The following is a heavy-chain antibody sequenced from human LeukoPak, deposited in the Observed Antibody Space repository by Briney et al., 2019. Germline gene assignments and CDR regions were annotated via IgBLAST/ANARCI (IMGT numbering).Heavy chain of an antibody. CDR2: IRYDGSNK. Sequence: GGSLRLSCAASGFTFSSYGMHWVRQAPGKGLEWVAFIRYDGSNKYYADSVKGRFTISRDNSKNTLYLQMNSLRAEDTAVYYRAKAGTYNWTPYYFDYWGQGTLVTVSS. J-gene: IGHJ4*02. D-gene: IGHD1-20*01. V-gene: IGHV3-30*02. CDR1: GFTFSSYG. CDR3: AKAGTYNWTPYYFDY.